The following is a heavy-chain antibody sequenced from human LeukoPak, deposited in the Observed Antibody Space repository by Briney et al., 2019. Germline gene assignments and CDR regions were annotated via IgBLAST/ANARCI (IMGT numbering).Heavy chain of an antibody. V-gene: IGHV1-3*01. CDR1: GYSFTNHA. CDR2: INVGNANT. CDR3: ARDMGYSYGYLDYYYGMDV. J-gene: IGHJ6*02. D-gene: IGHD5-18*01. Sequence: GASVKVSCKASGYSFTNHAIHWVRQAPGQRLEWMGWINVGNANTKYSQMFQGRVTITRDTSANTAYMELSSLRAEDTAVYYCARDMGYSYGYLDYYYGMDVWGQGTTVTVSS.